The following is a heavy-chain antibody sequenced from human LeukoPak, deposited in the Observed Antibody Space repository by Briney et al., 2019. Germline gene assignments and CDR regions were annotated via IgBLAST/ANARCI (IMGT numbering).Heavy chain of an antibody. CDR3: ARPRLLFGSGPILV. J-gene: IGHJ4*02. CDR1: GASISSSNYY. V-gene: IGHV4-39*01. D-gene: IGHD3-10*01. Sequence: SETLSLTCAVSGASISSSNYYWGWVRQSPGKGLEWIGNIYSSGNTYYNASLKSRVTMYIDTSKNQFSLKLSSVTAADTAVYFCARPRLLFGSGPILVWGQGTLVTVSS. CDR2: IYSSGNT.